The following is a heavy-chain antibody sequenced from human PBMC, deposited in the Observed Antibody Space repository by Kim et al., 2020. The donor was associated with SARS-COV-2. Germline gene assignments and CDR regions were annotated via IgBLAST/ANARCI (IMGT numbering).Heavy chain of an antibody. CDR1: KFTFSSYA. CDR2: ISGSGTTT. Sequence: GGSLRLSCATSKFTFSSYALTWVRQAPGKGLEWVSSISGSGTTTSYADSVKGRFTISRDNSRDTVYLQMNSLRAEDTAIYYCAKDQDYYGSGTYIDFWGQGTLVTVSS. J-gene: IGHJ4*02. V-gene: IGHV3-23*01. D-gene: IGHD3-10*01. CDR3: AKDQDYYGSGTYIDF.